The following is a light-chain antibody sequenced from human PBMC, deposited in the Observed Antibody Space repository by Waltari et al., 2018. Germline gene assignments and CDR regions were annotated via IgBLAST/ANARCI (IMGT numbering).Light chain of an antibody. V-gene: IGKV1-5*03. CDR1: ESISTW. CDR3: QQYHTYWT. Sequence: DIQMTQSPSTLSASVGDRVTITCWASESISTWLAWYQQKPGKAPKLLIYKASSLESGVPSRFSGSGSGTEFTLTISSLQPDDFATYYCQQYHTYWTFGHGTKVEIK. J-gene: IGKJ1*01. CDR2: KAS.